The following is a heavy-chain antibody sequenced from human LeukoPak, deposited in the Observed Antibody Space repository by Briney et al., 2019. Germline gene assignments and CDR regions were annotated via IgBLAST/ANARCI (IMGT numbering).Heavy chain of an antibody. CDR3: ARGISGGFDI. V-gene: IGHV1-2*06. Sequence: ASVKVSCKASGYTFTSYAISWVRQAPGQGLEWMGRIIPNSGATNYAQNFQGRVTLTRDTSISTAYMELSRLSPDDTAVYYCARGISGGFDIWGQGTMVTVSS. J-gene: IGHJ3*02. CDR1: GYTFTSYA. CDR2: IIPNSGAT. D-gene: IGHD2-21*01.